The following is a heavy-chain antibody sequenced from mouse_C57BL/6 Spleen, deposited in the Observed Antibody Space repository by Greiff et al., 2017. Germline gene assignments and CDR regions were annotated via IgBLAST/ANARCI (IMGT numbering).Heavy chain of an antibody. Sequence: QVQLQQSGAELVKPGASVKISCKASGYAFSSYWMNWVKQRPGKGLEWIGQIYPGDGDTNYNGKFKGKATLTADKSSSTAYMQLSSLTSEDSAVYFCARSGHYYGSSYDDYWGQGTTLTVSS. CDR3: ARSGHYYGSSYDDY. CDR2: IYPGDGDT. J-gene: IGHJ2*01. V-gene: IGHV1-80*01. CDR1: GYAFSSYW. D-gene: IGHD1-1*01.